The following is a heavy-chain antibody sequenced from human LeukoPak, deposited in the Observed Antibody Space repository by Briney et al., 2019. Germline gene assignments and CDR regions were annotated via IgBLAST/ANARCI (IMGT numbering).Heavy chain of an antibody. CDR2: IYPGDSDT. D-gene: IGHD2-15*01. J-gene: IGHJ5*02. CDR1: GYSFTSYW. V-gene: IGHV5-51*01. Sequence: GESPKISCKGSGYSFTSYWIGWVRQMPGKGLEWMGIIYPGDSDTRYSPSFQGQVTISADKSISTAYLQWSSLKASDTAMYYCARVPYCSGGSCLDNWFDPWGQGTLVTVSP. CDR3: ARVPYCSGGSCLDNWFDP.